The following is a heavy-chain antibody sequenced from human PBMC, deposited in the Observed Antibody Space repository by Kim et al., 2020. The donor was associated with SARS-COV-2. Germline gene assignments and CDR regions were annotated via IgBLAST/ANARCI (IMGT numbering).Heavy chain of an antibody. CDR2: IYSGGST. CDR3: ARGGYSSSWHNPGRGGLDY. Sequence: GGSLRLSCAASGFTVSSNYMSWVRQAPGKGLEWVSVIYSGGSTYYADSVKGRFTISRDNSKNTLYLQMNSLRAEDTAVYYCARGGYSSSWHNPGRGGLDYWGQGTLVTVSS. V-gene: IGHV3-53*01. J-gene: IGHJ4*02. CDR1: GFTVSSNY. D-gene: IGHD6-13*01.